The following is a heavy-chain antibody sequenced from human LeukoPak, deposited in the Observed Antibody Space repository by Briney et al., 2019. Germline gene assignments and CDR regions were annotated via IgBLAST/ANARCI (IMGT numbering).Heavy chain of an antibody. V-gene: IGHV3-15*01. CDR2: IKSKTDSGTT. J-gene: IGHJ4*02. CDR3: TTYGSGRKFDS. Sequence: GGSLRLSCAASGFTFSDAWMSWVRQAPGKGLEWVGRIKSKTDSGTTDYAAPVKGRFTLSRADSTNTLYLQMDSLKTEDTAVYYCTTYGSGRKFDSWGQGTLVSVSS. D-gene: IGHD3-10*01. CDR1: GFTFSDAW.